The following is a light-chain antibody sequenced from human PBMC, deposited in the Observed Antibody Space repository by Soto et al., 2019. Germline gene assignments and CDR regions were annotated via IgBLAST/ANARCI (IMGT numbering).Light chain of an antibody. V-gene: IGKV1-5*03. CDR1: QSISSW. CDR3: QHHRT. CDR2: KAS. J-gene: IGKJ1*01. Sequence: DIQRTQSPSTLSASVGDRVTITCRASQSISSWLAWYQQKPGKAPKLLIYKASSLESGVPSRFSGSGSGTEFTLTISSLQPDDFATYYCQHHRTFGQGTKVDIK.